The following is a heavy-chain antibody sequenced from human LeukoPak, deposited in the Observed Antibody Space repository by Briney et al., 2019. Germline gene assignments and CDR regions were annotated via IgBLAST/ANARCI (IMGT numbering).Heavy chain of an antibody. Sequence: TLSLTCTVSGGSISSGGYYWSWIRQHPGKGLEWIGYIYYSGSTYYNPSLKSRVTISVDTSKNQFSLKLSSVTAADTAVYYCARDWLAYCGGDCSLWGQGTLVTVSS. CDR3: ARDWLAYCGGDCSL. CDR1: GGSISSGGYY. D-gene: IGHD2-21*02. J-gene: IGHJ4*02. CDR2: IYYSGST. V-gene: IGHV4-31*03.